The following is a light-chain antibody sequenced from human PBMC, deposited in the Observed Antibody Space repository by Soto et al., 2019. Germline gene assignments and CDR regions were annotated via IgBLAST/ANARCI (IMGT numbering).Light chain of an antibody. V-gene: IGLV2-8*01. CDR3: NSYAGSNNPVA. Sequence: QSVLTQPPSASGSPGQSVTISCTGTSSDIGGYDYVSWYQQHPGKAPKLMIYEVNKRPSGVPDRFSGSKSGNMASLTVSGLQAEDEADYYCNSYAGSNNPVAFGGGTQLTVL. CDR1: SSDIGGYDY. J-gene: IGLJ2*01. CDR2: EVN.